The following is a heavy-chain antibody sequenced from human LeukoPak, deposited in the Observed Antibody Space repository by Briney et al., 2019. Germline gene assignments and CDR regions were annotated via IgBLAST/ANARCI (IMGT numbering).Heavy chain of an antibody. CDR3: AREGTGFFGGIEENWFDP. Sequence: SETLSLTCAVSGGSISSGGYSWSWIRQPPGKGLEWIGYIYYSGSTYYNPSLKSRVTISVDTSKNQFSLKLSSVTAADTAVYYCAREGTGFFGGIEENWFDPWGQGTLVTVSS. CDR1: GGSISSGGYS. V-gene: IGHV4-30-4*07. CDR2: IYYSGST. D-gene: IGHD1-14*01. J-gene: IGHJ5*02.